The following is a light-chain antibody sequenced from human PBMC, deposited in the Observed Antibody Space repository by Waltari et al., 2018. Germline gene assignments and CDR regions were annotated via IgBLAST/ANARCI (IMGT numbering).Light chain of an antibody. CDR1: QSVSSY. V-gene: IGKV3-11*01. J-gene: IGKJ5*01. CDR3: HQRSNWPIT. CDR2: GAS. Sequence: EIVLTQSPATLSSSPGERATLPCRASQSVSSYLVWYQQKPGQTPRHLIYGASNRATGIPARFSGSGSGTDFTLTISSLESEDFAVYYCHQRSNWPITFGQGTRLEIK.